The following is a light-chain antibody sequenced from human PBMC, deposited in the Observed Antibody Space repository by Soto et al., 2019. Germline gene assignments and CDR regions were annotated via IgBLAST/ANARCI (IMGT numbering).Light chain of an antibody. J-gene: IGKJ5*01. V-gene: IGKV3-11*01. CDR1: QSISVY. Sequence: VLTQSPATVSLSPGERSTLSVMSSQSISVYLACYQQKPGQAPRLLIYDASNRATGTPARFSGSGSGTDFTLTISSLEPEDFAVYYCQQRKNWPPITFGQGTRLEIK. CDR2: DAS. CDR3: QQRKNWPPIT.